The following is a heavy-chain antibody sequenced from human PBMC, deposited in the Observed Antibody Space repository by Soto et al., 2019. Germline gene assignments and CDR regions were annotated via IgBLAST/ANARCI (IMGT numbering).Heavy chain of an antibody. Sequence: PSETLSLTCTVSGGSISSGDYYWSWIRQPPGKGLEWIGYINYSGTTYYNPSLRGRVTMSVETSKNQFSLDLSSVTAVDTAVYYCAKNTGGTTGPSFDYWGQGILVTLSS. CDR2: INYSGTT. V-gene: IGHV4-30-4*01. D-gene: IGHD1-1*01. CDR1: GGSISSGDYY. CDR3: AKNTGGTTGPSFDY. J-gene: IGHJ4*02.